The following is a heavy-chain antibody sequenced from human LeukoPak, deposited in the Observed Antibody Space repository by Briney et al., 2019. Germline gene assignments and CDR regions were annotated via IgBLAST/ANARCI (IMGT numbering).Heavy chain of an antibody. Sequence: GGSLRLSCAVSGITLSNYGMSWVRQAPGKGLEWVAGISDRGGRTNYADSVRGRFTISRDNPKNTLYLLMTSLRAEDTAVYFCAKRGVVIRAVIIVGFHKEAYYFDYWGQGALVTVSS. V-gene: IGHV3-23*01. CDR3: AKRGVVIRAVIIVGFHKEAYYFDY. J-gene: IGHJ4*02. CDR2: ISDRGGRT. CDR1: GITLSNYG. D-gene: IGHD3-10*01.